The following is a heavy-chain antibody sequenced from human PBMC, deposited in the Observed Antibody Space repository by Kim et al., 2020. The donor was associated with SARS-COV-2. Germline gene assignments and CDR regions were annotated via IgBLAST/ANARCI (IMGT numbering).Heavy chain of an antibody. J-gene: IGHJ4*02. V-gene: IGHV4-34*01. CDR3: ARSPRN. Sequence: SETLSLTCTVYGGSFSGYYWSWIRQPPGKGLEWVWEINDSGGTGYNTSLKSRVTISIDTSKNQFSLKLNSVTAADTAIYYCARSPRNWGQGTQVIVSS. CDR1: GGSFSGYY. CDR2: INDSGGT.